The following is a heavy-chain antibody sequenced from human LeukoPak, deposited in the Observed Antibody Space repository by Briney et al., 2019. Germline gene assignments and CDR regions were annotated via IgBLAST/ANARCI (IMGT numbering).Heavy chain of an antibody. Sequence: PSETLSLTCIISGGSISSSTYYWGWIRQPPGKGLEWIGEINHSGSTNYNPSLKSRVTISVDTSKNQFSLKLSSVTAADTAVYYCARGRNYYGSGSYYNGGTPMRYWGQGTLVTVSS. V-gene: IGHV4-39*07. CDR2: INHSGST. J-gene: IGHJ4*02. CDR3: ARGRNYYGSGSYYNGGTPMRY. D-gene: IGHD3-10*01. CDR1: GGSISSSTYY.